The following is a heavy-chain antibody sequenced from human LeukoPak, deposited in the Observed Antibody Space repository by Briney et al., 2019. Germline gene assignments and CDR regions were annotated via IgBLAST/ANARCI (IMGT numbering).Heavy chain of an antibody. CDR3: ARGSALWAYYFDY. D-gene: IGHD5-18*01. Sequence: PGGSVRLSCAASGFTFSSYEMNWVRQAPGKGLEWVSYISRSGTTIYYADSVRGRFTISRDNAKNSLYLQMNSLRAEDTAVYYCARGSALWAYYFDYWGQGTLVTVSS. V-gene: IGHV3-48*03. CDR1: GFTFSSYE. CDR2: ISRSGTTI. J-gene: IGHJ4*02.